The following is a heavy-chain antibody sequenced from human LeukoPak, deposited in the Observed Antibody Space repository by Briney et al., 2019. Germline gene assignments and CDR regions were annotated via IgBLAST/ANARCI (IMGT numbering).Heavy chain of an antibody. J-gene: IGHJ4*02. V-gene: IGHV3-23*01. Sequence: GGSLRLSCAASGFTFSSYAMSWVRQAPGKGLEWVSAISGSGGSTYYADSVKGRFTISRDNAKNSLYLQMNSLRAEDTAVYYCARTYTAMAKTWTYYFDYWGQGTLVTVSS. D-gene: IGHD5-18*01. CDR2: ISGSGGST. CDR1: GFTFSSYA. CDR3: ARTYTAMAKTWTYYFDY.